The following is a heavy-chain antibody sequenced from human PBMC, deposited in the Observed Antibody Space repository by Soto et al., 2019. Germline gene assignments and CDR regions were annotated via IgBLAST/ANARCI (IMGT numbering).Heavy chain of an antibody. Sequence: QVQLVQSGAEVKKPGASVKVSCKASGYSFTSYYLHWVRQAPGQGLEWMGKINPSGGSTSYAQNFQGRVTMTRDTSTSTVYMELSSLRSEDTAVYFCAVLAYCGGDCYSPFDYWGQGTLVTVSS. CDR1: GYSFTSYY. CDR3: AVLAYCGGDCYSPFDY. CDR2: INPSGGST. V-gene: IGHV1-46*01. D-gene: IGHD2-21*02. J-gene: IGHJ4*02.